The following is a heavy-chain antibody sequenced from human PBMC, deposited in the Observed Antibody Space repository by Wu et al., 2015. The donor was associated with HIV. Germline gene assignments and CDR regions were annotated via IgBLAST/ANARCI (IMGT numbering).Heavy chain of an antibody. Sequence: QVQLVQSGAEVKKPGASGEGLLQGFWLHFTSYGISWVRQAPGQGLEWMGWISAYNGNTNYAQKLQGRVTMTTDTSTSTAYMELRSLRSDDTAVYYCARDEEQLDRGYYYYYMDVWGKGTTVTVSS. CDR1: LHFTSYG. CDR3: ARDEEQLDRGYYYYYMDV. V-gene: IGHV1-18*01. J-gene: IGHJ6*03. CDR2: ISAYNGNT. D-gene: IGHD6-13*01.